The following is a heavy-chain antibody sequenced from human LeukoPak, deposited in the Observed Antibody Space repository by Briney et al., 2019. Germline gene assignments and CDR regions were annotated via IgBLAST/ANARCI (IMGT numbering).Heavy chain of an antibody. CDR3: ANEGPYSSGYYYFDY. CDR2: ITSGGST. J-gene: IGHJ4*02. Sequence: GGSLRLSCAASGFTFSSYAMSWVRQTPGKGLEWVSVITSGGSTSYADSVKGRFTISRDTSKNTLYLQMNSLRVEDTAVYYCANEGPYSSGYYYFDYWGQGTLVTASS. D-gene: IGHD3-22*01. V-gene: IGHV3-23*01. CDR1: GFTFSSYA.